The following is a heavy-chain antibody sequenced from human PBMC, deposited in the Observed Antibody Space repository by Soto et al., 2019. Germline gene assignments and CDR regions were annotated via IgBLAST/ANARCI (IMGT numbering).Heavy chain of an antibody. CDR3: AMGMVRGVMNP. J-gene: IGHJ5*02. V-gene: IGHV4-34*01. CDR2: INHSGST. Sequence: QVQLQQWGAGLLKPSETLSLTCAAYGGSFSGYYWSWIRQPPGKGLEWIGEINHSGSTNYNPSLKSRVTISVDTSKNQFSLKLSSVTAADTAVYYCAMGMVRGVMNPWGQGTLVTVSS. D-gene: IGHD3-10*01. CDR1: GGSFSGYY.